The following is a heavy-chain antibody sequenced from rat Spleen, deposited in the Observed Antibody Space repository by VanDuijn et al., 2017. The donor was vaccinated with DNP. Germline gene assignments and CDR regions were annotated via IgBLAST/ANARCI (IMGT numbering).Heavy chain of an antibody. V-gene: IGHV3-1*01. CDR1: GYSITSNY. J-gene: IGHJ4*01. CDR2: ISFSGST. D-gene: IGHD1-1*01. Sequence: EVQLQESGPGLVKPSQSLSLTCSVTGYSITSNYWGWIRNFPGNKMEWIGHISFSGSTSYHPSLKSRISITRDTSKNQFFLQLISVTTEDTATYYCARWGTTVVGDYAMDAWGQGTSVTVSS. CDR3: ARWGTTVVGDYAMDA.